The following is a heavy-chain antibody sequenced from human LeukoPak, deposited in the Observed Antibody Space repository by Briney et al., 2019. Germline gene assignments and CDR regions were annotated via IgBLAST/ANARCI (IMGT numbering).Heavy chain of an antibody. D-gene: IGHD2-8*02. CDR3: ARHHQLKSTGDYFDY. CDR1: GGSISGYY. CDR2: IYYSGST. V-gene: IGHV4-59*08. J-gene: IGHJ4*02. Sequence: SETLSLTCTVSGGSISGYYWSWIRQPPGKGLEWIGFIYYSGSTSYNPSLKSRVTISVDTSKNQFSLNLSSVTASETAVYYCARHHQLKSTGDYFDYWGQGTLVTVSS.